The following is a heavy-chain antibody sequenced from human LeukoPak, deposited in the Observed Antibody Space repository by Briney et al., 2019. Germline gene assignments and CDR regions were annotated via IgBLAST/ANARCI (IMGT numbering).Heavy chain of an antibody. V-gene: IGHV1-2*04. D-gene: IGHD6-13*01. J-gene: IGHJ6*02. CDR2: INPNRGDT. CDR1: GYTFTGYY. Sequence: ASVKVSCKASGYTFTGYYMHWVRQAPGQGLEWMGWINPNRGDTNYAQKFQGWVTMTRDTSISTAYMELSRLRSDDTAVYYCARTSHSSNYYGMDVWGQGTTVTVSS. CDR3: ARTSHSSNYYGMDV.